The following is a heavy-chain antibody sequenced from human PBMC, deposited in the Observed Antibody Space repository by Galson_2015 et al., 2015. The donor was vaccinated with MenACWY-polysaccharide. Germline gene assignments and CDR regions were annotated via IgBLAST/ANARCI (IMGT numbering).Heavy chain of an antibody. CDR1: GFTFSSYW. J-gene: IGHJ4*02. Sequence: SLRLSCAASGFTFSSYWMSWVRQAPGKGLEWVANIKQDGSEKYYVDSVKGRFTISRDNAKNSLYLQMNSLRAEDTAVYYCVRVRGGGSGWYIPAWFDYWGQGTLVTVSS. V-gene: IGHV3-7*01. CDR2: IKQDGSEK. CDR3: VRVRGGGSGWYIPAWFDY. D-gene: IGHD6-19*01.